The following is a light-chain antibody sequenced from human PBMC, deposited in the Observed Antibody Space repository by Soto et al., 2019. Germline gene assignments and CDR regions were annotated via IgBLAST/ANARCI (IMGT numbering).Light chain of an antibody. CDR2: AAS. Sequence: DIQMTQSPSSLSASVGDRVTITCRASQSISSYLNWYQQKPGKAPKLLIYAASSLQSGVPSRFSGSGSGTDFTITISSLQPEHFATYYCQQSYSTPRTFGQGTKVEIK. CDR3: QQSYSTPRT. CDR1: QSISSY. J-gene: IGKJ1*01. V-gene: IGKV1-39*01.